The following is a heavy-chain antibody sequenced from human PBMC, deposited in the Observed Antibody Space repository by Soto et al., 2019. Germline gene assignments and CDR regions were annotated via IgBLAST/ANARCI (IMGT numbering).Heavy chain of an antibody. CDR1: GFTFSSYG. Sequence: QVQLVESGGGVVQPGRSLRLSCAASGFTFSSYGMHWVRQAPGKGLEWVAVISYDGSNKYYADSVTGRFTISRDNSKNTLYRQMNSLTAEDTAVYYCAKDIALQWLGNDDYYDGIDVWGQGTTVTVAS. CDR2: ISYDGSNK. D-gene: IGHD6-19*01. J-gene: IGHJ6*02. CDR3: AKDIALQWLGNDDYYDGIDV. V-gene: IGHV3-30*18.